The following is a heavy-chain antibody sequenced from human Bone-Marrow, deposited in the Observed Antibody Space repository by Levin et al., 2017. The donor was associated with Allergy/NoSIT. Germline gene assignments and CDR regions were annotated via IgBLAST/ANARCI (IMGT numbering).Heavy chain of an antibody. D-gene: IGHD3-10*01. Sequence: LSLTCAASGFTFRDYQLSWIRQAPGKGLEWVSYIGSSGGTTHYADSVRGRFTISRDNAKNSLYLQMNSLRAEDTAVYYCARRVGSGSHDAFDIWGQGTMVTVSS. CDR1: GFTFRDYQ. CDR3: ARRVGSGSHDAFDI. CDR2: IGSSGGTT. J-gene: IGHJ3*02. V-gene: IGHV3-11*01.